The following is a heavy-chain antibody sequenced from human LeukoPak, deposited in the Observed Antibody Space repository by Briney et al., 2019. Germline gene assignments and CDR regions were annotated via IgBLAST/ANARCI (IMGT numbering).Heavy chain of an antibody. CDR1: GGSISSHY. D-gene: IGHD1-26*01. J-gene: IGHJ4*02. CDR2: IYYSGST. CDR3: ARADGSYYDYFDY. Sequence: SETLSLTCTVSGGSISSHYWSWIRQPPGKGLEWIGYIYYSGSTNYNPSLKSRVTISVDTSKNQFSLKLSSVTAADTAEYYCARADGSYYDYFDYWGQGTLVTVSS. V-gene: IGHV4-59*11.